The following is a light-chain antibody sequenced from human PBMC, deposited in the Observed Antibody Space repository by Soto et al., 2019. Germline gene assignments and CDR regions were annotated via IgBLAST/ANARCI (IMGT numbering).Light chain of an antibody. V-gene: IGKV3D-11*03. Sequence: EIVLTQSPATLSVSPGERATLSCRASQSVSSNLAWYQQKPGQAPRLLIYDASKRATGIPARFSGSGFGTDFTLTISSLEPEDFAVYYCQQRTNGLTFGGGTKVDIK. CDR3: QQRTNGLT. CDR1: QSVSSN. J-gene: IGKJ4*01. CDR2: DAS.